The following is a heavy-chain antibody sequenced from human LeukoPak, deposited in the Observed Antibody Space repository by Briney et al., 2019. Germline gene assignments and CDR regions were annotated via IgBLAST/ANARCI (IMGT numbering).Heavy chain of an antibody. J-gene: IGHJ4*02. CDR2: LSGSGGNT. CDR1: GFTFSNYV. CDR3: AKYSGRAEQPRGYFDY. V-gene: IGHV3-23*01. D-gene: IGHD2-21*01. Sequence: GGSLRLSCVASGFTFSNYVMSWVRQAPGKGLEWVSALSGSGGNTYYADSVKGRFTISRDNPKNTLYLQMNSLRAEDTAVYYCAKYSGRAEQPRGYFDYWGQGTLVTVSS.